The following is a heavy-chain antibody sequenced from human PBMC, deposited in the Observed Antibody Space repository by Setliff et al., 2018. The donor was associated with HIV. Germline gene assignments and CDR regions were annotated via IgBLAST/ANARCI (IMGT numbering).Heavy chain of an antibody. CDR1: GGSISSSNW. D-gene: IGHD3-22*01. J-gene: IGHJ4*02. V-gene: IGHV4-4*02. CDR3: ARMVRHYYDSSGYYFDY. Sequence: KPSETLSLTCAVSGGSISSSNWWSWIRQPPGKGLEWIGEIYHSGSTNYNPSLKSRVTISVDKSKNQFSLKLSSVAAADTAVYYCARMVRHYYDSSGYYFDYWGQGTLVTVSS. CDR2: IYHSGST.